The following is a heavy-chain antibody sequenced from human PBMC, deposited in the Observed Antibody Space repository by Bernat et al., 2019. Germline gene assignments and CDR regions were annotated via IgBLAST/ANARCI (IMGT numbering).Heavy chain of an antibody. CDR1: GFTFSSYA. D-gene: IGHD2-21*01. V-gene: IGHV3-30-3*01. Sequence: QVQLVESGGGVVQPGRSLRLSCAASGFTFSSYAMHWVRQAPGKGLEWVAVISYDGSNKYYADSVKGRFTISRDNSKNTLYLQMNSLRAEDTAVYYCARICVGGWCGVEFDYWGQGTLVTVSS. CDR3: ARICVGGWCGVEFDY. CDR2: ISYDGSNK. J-gene: IGHJ4*02.